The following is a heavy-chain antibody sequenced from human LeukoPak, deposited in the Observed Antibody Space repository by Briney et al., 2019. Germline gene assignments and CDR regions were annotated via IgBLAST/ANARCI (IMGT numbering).Heavy chain of an antibody. Sequence: GGSLRLSCAASGFAFSDHYMSWTRQAPGKGLEWLSYISGSSTTIYYTDSVKGRFTISRDNAKNSLYLQMNSLRAEDTAVYYCARGIRQYAKSYFDYWGQGTLVTVSS. V-gene: IGHV3-11*01. CDR1: GFAFSDHY. CDR3: ARGIRQYAKSYFDY. J-gene: IGHJ4*02. D-gene: IGHD4-11*01. CDR2: ISGSSTTI.